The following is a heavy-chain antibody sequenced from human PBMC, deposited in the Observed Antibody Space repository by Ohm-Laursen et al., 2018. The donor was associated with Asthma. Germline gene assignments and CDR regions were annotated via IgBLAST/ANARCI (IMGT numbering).Heavy chain of an antibody. Sequence: SLRLSCSASGFTFSSYGMHWVRQAPGKGLEWVAVISSDGSNQYYGDSVKGRFTISRDNAKNSMYLQMLSLRAVDTAVYYCVRGDYYHYGLDVWGQGTTVTVSS. J-gene: IGHJ6*02. V-gene: IGHV3-30*03. CDR2: ISSDGSNQ. CDR1: GFTFSSYG. CDR3: VRGDYYHYGLDV.